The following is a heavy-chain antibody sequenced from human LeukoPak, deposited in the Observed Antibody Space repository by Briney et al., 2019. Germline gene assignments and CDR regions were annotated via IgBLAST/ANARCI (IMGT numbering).Heavy chain of an antibody. Sequence: SETLSLTCTVSGGSISSSSYYWGWIRQPPGKGLEWIGEINHSGSTNYNPSLKSRVTISVDTSKNQFSLKLSSVTAADTAVYYCARHRTYYYGSGSYYNPYYFDYWGQGTLVTVSS. CDR1: GGSISSSSYY. J-gene: IGHJ4*02. CDR3: ARHRTYYYGSGSYYNPYYFDY. CDR2: INHSGST. D-gene: IGHD3-10*01. V-gene: IGHV4-39*01.